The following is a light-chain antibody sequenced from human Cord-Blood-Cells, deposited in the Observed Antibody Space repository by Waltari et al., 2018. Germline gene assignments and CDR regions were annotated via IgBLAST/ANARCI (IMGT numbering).Light chain of an antibody. CDR1: QSVSSY. CDR2: DAS. Sequence: EIVLTQSPATLCLSQGERATLSCRASQSVSSYLAWYQQKPGQAPRLLIYDASNRATGIPARFSGSGSGTDFTLTISSLEPEDFAVYYCQQRSNWPPYTFGQGTKLEIK. CDR3: QQRSNWPPYT. V-gene: IGKV3-11*01. J-gene: IGKJ2*01.